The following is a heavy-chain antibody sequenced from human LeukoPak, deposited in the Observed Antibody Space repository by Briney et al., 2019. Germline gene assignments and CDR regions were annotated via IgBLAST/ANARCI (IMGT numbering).Heavy chain of an antibody. CDR1: GFTFSSYS. D-gene: IGHD3-10*01. J-gene: IGHJ4*02. CDR2: ISSSSSYI. CDR3: ASVDYYGSGNYYNDVDY. Sequence: GESLRLSCAASGFTFSSYSMNWVRQAPGKGLEWVSSISSSSSYIYYADSVKGRFTISRDNAKNSLYLQMNSLRAEDTALYYCASVDYYGSGNYYNDVDYWGQGTLVTVSS. V-gene: IGHV3-21*01.